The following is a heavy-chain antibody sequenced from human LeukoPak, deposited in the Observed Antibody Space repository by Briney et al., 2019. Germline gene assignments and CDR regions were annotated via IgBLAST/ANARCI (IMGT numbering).Heavy chain of an antibody. V-gene: IGHV3-74*01. J-gene: IGHJ4*02. CDR2: INGDGSAT. Sequence: GGSLRLSCAASGFTLPTYWMHWVRQAPGEGLEWVARINGDGSATHYADSVKGRFTISRDNAKNTLYLQTNSLRAEDTAVYFCARVLTGSNRQLDCWGQGTLVTVSS. CDR3: ARVLTGSNRQLDC. CDR1: GFTLPTYW. D-gene: IGHD3-9*01.